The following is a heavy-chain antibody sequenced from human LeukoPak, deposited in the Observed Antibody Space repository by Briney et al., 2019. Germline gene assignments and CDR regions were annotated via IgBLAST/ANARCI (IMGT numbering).Heavy chain of an antibody. Sequence: ASVKVSCKASGYTFTSYGISWVRQATGQGLEWMGWMNPNSGNTGYAQKFQGRVTITRNTSISTAYMELSSLRSEDTAVYYCARAYCSSTSCYMLDYWGQGTLVTVSS. CDR3: ARAYCSSTSCYMLDY. V-gene: IGHV1-8*03. CDR2: MNPNSGNT. CDR1: GYTFTSYG. J-gene: IGHJ4*02. D-gene: IGHD2-2*02.